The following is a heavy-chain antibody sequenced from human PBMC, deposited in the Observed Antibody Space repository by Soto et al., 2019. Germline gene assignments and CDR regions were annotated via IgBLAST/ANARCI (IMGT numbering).Heavy chain of an antibody. CDR2: FYYSGST. Sequence: SETLSLTCTVSGGSISSYYWSWIRQPPGKGLEWIGYFYYSGSTNYNPSLKSRVTISEDTSKNQFSLKLSSVTAADSDVYYCARARGGYYDFWGQGTLVTVSS. CDR1: GGSISSYY. J-gene: IGHJ4*02. D-gene: IGHD3-22*01. CDR3: ARARGGYYDF. V-gene: IGHV4-59*01.